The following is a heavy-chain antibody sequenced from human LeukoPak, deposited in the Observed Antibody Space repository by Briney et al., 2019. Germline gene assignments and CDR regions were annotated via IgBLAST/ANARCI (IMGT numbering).Heavy chain of an antibody. CDR3: ARDGTGVYNLVQY. Sequence: ASVKVSCKASGSTFTGYYIPWVRQASGQGLEWVGWINPNSGGTNYAQKFQGRVTMTRDTSISAVYMELSRLRSDDTAVYYCARDGTGVYNLVQYWGQGTLVTVSS. CDR1: GSTFTGYY. J-gene: IGHJ4*02. D-gene: IGHD5-24*01. CDR2: INPNSGGT. V-gene: IGHV1-2*02.